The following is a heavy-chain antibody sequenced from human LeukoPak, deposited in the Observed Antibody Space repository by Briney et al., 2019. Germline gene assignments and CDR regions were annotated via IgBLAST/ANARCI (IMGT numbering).Heavy chain of an antibody. D-gene: IGHD2/OR15-2a*01. CDR3: VRAFLNAYDI. CDR2: ISSSSSTI. Sequence: GGSLRLSCAASGFTFSSYSMNWVRQAPGKGLEWFSYISSSSSTIYYADSVKGRFTISRGNAKNTLYLQMNSLRAEDTAVYYCVRAFLNAYDIWGQGTVVTVSS. V-gene: IGHV3-48*04. J-gene: IGHJ3*02. CDR1: GFTFSSYS.